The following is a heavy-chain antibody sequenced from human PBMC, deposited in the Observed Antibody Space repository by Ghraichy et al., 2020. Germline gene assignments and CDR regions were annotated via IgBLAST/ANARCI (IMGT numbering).Heavy chain of an antibody. CDR3: AKWQESLWAFES. J-gene: IGHJ3*02. Sequence: SETLSLTCSVSGDSITTYYWNWIRQAPGKGPEWIGYIHHRVYSKSNPSLKSRVTMSVDTSRSHFSLNLNSVTAADTAVYYCAKWQESLWAFESWGQGTMVTVSS. CDR1: GDSITTYY. D-gene: IGHD2-8*01. V-gene: IGHV4-59*01. CDR2: IHHRVYS.